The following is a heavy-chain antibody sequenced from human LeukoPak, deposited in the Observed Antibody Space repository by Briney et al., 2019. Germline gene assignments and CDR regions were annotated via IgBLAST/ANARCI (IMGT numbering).Heavy chain of an antibody. V-gene: IGHV1-2*02. CDR2: INPNSGGT. CDR3: ARDLGGDGYNNDY. D-gene: IGHD5-24*01. J-gene: IGHJ4*02. Sequence: ASVKVSCKASGYTFTGYYMHWVRQAPGQGLEWMGWINPNSGGTNYAQKFQGRVTMTRDMSTSTVYMELSSLRSEDTAVYYCARDLGGDGYNNDYWGQGTLVTVSS. CDR1: GYTFTGYY.